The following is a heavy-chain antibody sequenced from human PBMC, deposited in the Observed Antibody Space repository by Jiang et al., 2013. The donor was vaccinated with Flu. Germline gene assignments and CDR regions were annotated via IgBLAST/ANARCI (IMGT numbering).Heavy chain of an antibody. J-gene: IGHJ4*02. V-gene: IGHV2-26*01. D-gene: IGHD1-26*01. CDR1: GFSLSNARMG. Sequence: KPTQTLTLTCTVSGFSLSNARMGVSWIRQPQGRPWSGLHTFFECEKSYSTSLKSRLTISKDTSKSQVVLTMTNMDPVDTATYYCARIRVFPRTRELPPSYFDYWGQGTLVTVSS. CDR2: FFECEK. CDR3: ARIRVFPRTRELPPSYFDY.